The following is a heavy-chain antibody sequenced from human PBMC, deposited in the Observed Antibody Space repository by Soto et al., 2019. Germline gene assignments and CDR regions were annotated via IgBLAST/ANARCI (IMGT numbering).Heavy chain of an antibody. Sequence: NPSETLSLTCAVSGGSIGSSNWWSWVRQPPGKGLEWIGEIYHSGSTNYNPSLKSRVTISVDKSKNQFSLKLSSVTAADTAVYYCARGGVVGATRTEGFDYWGQGTLVTVSS. D-gene: IGHD1-26*01. J-gene: IGHJ4*02. CDR1: GGSIGSSNW. V-gene: IGHV4-4*02. CDR2: IYHSGST. CDR3: ARGGVVGATRTEGFDY.